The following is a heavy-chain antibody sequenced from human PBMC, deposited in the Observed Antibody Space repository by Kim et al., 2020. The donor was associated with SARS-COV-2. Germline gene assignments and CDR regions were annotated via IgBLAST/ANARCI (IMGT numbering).Heavy chain of an antibody. V-gene: IGHV3-11*01. J-gene: IGHJ4*02. CDR2: ISRDGNTI. CDR3: ARGLYYDSSGKTFDH. D-gene: IGHD3-16*01. Sequence: GGSLRLSCAASGFSFSDYYMSWIRQSPGQGLQWLSYISRDGNTIYYADSVKGRFTISRDIAKNSLFLQMNSLRAEDTATYYCARGLYYDSSGKTFDHWGQGTLVIVSS. CDR1: GFSFSDYY.